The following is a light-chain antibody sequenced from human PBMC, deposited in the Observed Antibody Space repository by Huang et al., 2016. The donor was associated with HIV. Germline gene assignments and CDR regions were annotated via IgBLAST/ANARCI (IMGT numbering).Light chain of an antibody. CDR1: HNISNKF. Sequence: EVVLTQSPDTLSLSPGERAALSCRASHNISNKFLAWYQQKSGQAPGLLIYGASSRAIGIPDRFSGSGSGTDCTLTISRLEPQDSAMYYCQQYLSSPVTFGGGTNVEIK. J-gene: IGKJ4*01. CDR2: GAS. V-gene: IGKV3-20*01. CDR3: QQYLSSPVT.